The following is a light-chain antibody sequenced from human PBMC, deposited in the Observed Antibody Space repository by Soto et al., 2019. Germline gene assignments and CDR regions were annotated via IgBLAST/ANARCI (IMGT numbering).Light chain of an antibody. CDR1: SSNIGANYD. Sequence: QSVLTQPPSVSGAPGQRVTISCTGSSSNIGANYDVHWYQQLPGSAPKLLIYGNSNRPSGVPDRFSGSKSGTSASLAITGLPAEDEPPYSRQSSASSLRGSVFGTGTKVPV. V-gene: IGLV1-40*01. CDR3: QSSASSLRGSV. J-gene: IGLJ1*01. CDR2: GNS.